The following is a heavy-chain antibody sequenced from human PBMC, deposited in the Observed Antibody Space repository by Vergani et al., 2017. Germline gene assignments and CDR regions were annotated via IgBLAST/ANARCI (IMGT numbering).Heavy chain of an antibody. CDR3: ARPKYYDSSGYYEFDY. CDR1: GFTFDDYG. Sequence: EVQLVESGGGVVRPGGSLRLSCAASGFTFDDYGMSWVRQAPGQGLEWVSGINWNGGSTGYADSVKGRFTISRDNAKNSLYLQMNSLRAEDTALYYCARPKYYDSSGYYEFDYWGQGTLVTVSS. D-gene: IGHD3-22*01. CDR2: INWNGGST. J-gene: IGHJ4*02. V-gene: IGHV3-20*04.